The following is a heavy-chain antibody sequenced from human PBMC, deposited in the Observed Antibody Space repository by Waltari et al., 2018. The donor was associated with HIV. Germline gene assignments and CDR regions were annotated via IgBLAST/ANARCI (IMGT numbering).Heavy chain of an antibody. CDR3: ANYCSGGSCYGMDV. D-gene: IGHD2-15*01. Sequence: EVQLVESGGGLVKPGGSLRLSCAASGFTFSSYSMNWVRQAPGKGLEWVSSISSSSSYIYYADSVKGRFTISRDNAKNSLYLQMNSLRAEYTAVYYCANYCSGGSCYGMDVWGQGTTVTVSS. CDR2: ISSSSSYI. J-gene: IGHJ6*02. CDR1: GFTFSSYS. V-gene: IGHV3-21*01.